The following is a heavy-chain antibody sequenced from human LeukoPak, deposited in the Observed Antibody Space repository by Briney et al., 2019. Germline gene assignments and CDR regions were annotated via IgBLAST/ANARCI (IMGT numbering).Heavy chain of an antibody. V-gene: IGHV1-2*02. CDR1: GYTFTGYY. J-gene: IGHJ5*02. CDR2: INPNSGGT. CDR3: AREGVLAYCGGDCYSGAYWFGP. Sequence: ASVKVSCKASGYTFTGYYMHWVRQAPGQGLEWMGWINPNSGGTNYAQKFQGRVTMTRDTSISTACMELSRLRSDDTAVYYCAREGVLAYCGGDCYSGAYWFGPWGQGTLVTVSS. D-gene: IGHD2-21*02.